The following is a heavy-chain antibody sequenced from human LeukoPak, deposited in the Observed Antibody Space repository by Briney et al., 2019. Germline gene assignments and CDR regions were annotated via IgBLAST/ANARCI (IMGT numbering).Heavy chain of an antibody. J-gene: IGHJ4*02. CDR3: GSVISAGYYYYDY. Sequence: GGSLRLSCAASGFTFSSYAMSWVRQAPGKGLEWVSAISVSGDNTYYADSVKGRFTISRDNYKNTLYLQMNSLRAEDTAVYYCGSVISAGYYYYDYCGQGTVVTVSS. CDR1: GFTFSSYA. D-gene: IGHD1-26*01. CDR2: ISVSGDNT. V-gene: IGHV3-23*01.